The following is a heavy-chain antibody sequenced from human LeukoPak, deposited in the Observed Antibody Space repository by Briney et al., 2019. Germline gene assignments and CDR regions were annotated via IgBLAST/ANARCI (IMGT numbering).Heavy chain of an antibody. V-gene: IGHV4-34*01. CDR3: VRGRLTYYYNYYYMDV. J-gene: IGHJ6*03. CDR1: GGSFSGYY. CDR2: INHSGST. Sequence: SETLSLTCAVYGGSFSGYYWSWIRQPPGKGLEWIGEINHSGSTNYNPSLKSRVTISVDTSKNQFSLKLSSVTAADTAVYYCVRGRLTYYYNYYYMDVWGKGTTVTVSS. D-gene: IGHD2-21*02.